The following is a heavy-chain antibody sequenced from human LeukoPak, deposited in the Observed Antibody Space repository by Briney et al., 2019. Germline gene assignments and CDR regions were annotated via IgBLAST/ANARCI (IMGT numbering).Heavy chain of an antibody. D-gene: IGHD1-26*01. CDR3: AKTRAIVGATWAREGFLDY. V-gene: IGHV3-30*02. J-gene: IGHJ4*02. CDR2: IRYDGSNT. CDR1: GFSFSDYD. Sequence: GGSLRLSCAASGFSFSDYDIHWVRLAPGKGLEWVTFIRYDGSNTYAESVKGRFTISRDNSKNTVYLQMNSLRAEDTVVYYCAKTRAIVGATWAREGFLDYWGQGTLVTVSS.